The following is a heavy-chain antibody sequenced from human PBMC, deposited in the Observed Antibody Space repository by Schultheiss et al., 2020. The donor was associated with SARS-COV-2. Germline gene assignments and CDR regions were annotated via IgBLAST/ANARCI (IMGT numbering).Heavy chain of an antibody. CDR2: IIPIFGTA. CDR1: GGTFSSYA. V-gene: IGHV1-69*05. J-gene: IGHJ4*02. Sequence: SVKVSCKASGGTFSSYAISWVRQAPGQGLEWMGGIIPIFGTANYAQKFQERVTITRDMSTSTAYMELSSLRSEDTAVYYCARGGSSSWYGLSFDYWGQGTLVTVSS. D-gene: IGHD6-13*01. CDR3: ARGGSSSWYGLSFDY.